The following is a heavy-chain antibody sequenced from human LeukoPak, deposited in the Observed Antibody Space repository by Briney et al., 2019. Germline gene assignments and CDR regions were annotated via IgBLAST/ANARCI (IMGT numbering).Heavy chain of an antibody. Sequence: ASVKVSCKASGYTFSGYGINWVRQAPGQGLEWMGWIRVYNGNPNYAQRFQGRVTMTTDTATCTTYMELRSLRSDDTAVYYCARDLDGSGSYYTAYWGEGTLVTVSS. CDR2: IRVYNGNP. CDR1: GYTFSGYG. J-gene: IGHJ4*02. V-gene: IGHV1-18*01. CDR3: ARDLDGSGSYYTAY. D-gene: IGHD3-10*01.